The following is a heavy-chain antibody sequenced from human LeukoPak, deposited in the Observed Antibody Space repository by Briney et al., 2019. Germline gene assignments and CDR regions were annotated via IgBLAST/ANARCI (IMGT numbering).Heavy chain of an antibody. V-gene: IGHV1-18*01. Sequence: ASVKVSCKASGYTFTSYGISWVRQAPGQGLEWMGWISAYNGNTNYAQKLQGRVTMTTDTSTSTAYMELRSLRSDDTAVYYCAREKPYYCYYGMDVWGQGTTVTVSS. CDR2: ISAYNGNT. J-gene: IGHJ6*02. CDR3: AREKPYYCYYGMDV. CDR1: GYTFTSYG.